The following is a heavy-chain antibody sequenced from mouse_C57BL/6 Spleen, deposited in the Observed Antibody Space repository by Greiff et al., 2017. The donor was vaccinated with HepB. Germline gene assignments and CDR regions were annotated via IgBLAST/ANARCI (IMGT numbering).Heavy chain of an antibody. J-gene: IGHJ3*01. V-gene: IGHV1-53*01. CDR3: ARSHYDYDRWFAY. Sequence: QVQLQQPGTELVKPGASVKLSCKASGYTFTSYWMHWVKQRPRQGLEWIGNINPSNGGTNYNEKFKSKATLTVDKSSSTAYMQLSSLTSEDSAVYYCARSHYDYDRWFAYWGQGTLVTVSA. CDR1: GYTFTSYW. D-gene: IGHD2-4*01. CDR2: INPSNGGT.